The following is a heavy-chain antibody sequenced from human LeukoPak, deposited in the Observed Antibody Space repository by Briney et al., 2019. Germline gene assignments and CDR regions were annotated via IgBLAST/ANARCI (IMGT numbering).Heavy chain of an antibody. V-gene: IGHV4-59*08. D-gene: IGHD5-12*01. CDR2: IYYSGST. J-gene: IGHJ4*02. CDR1: GGSISSYY. Sequence: SETLPLTCTVPGGSISSYYWSWIRQPPGKGLEWSGYIYYSGSTNYNPSLKSRVTISVDTSKNQFSLKLSSVTAADTAVYYCARHIYSGYDYAAFDYWGQGTLVTVSS. CDR3: ARHIYSGYDYAAFDY.